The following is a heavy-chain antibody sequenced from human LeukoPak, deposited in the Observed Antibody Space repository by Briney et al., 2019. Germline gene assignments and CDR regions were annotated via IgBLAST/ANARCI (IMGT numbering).Heavy chain of an antibody. Sequence: ASVKVSCKASGYTFTGHNMHWVRQAPGQGLEWMGWINPNNGGTNYQGRVTMTRDTSTSTAYMELNRLRSDDTAVYYCASFVYYYDSDAYMDYRGQGTLVTVSS. CDR1: GYTFTGHN. D-gene: IGHD3-22*01. J-gene: IGHJ4*02. CDR3: ASFVYYYDSDAYMDY. CDR2: INPNNGGT. V-gene: IGHV1-2*02.